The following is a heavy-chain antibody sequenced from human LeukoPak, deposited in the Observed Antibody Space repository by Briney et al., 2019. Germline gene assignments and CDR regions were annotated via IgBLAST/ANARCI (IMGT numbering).Heavy chain of an antibody. Sequence: GGSLRLSCAASGFTFSSYAMSWVRQAPGKGLEWVSAISGSGGSTYYADSVKGRFTISRDNSKNTLYLQMNSLRAEDTAVYYCAPGCSGGSCYERYYYYYGMDVWGQGTTVTVSS. V-gene: IGHV3-23*01. J-gene: IGHJ6*02. CDR3: APGCSGGSCYERYYYYYGMDV. D-gene: IGHD2-15*01. CDR1: GFTFSSYA. CDR2: ISGSGGST.